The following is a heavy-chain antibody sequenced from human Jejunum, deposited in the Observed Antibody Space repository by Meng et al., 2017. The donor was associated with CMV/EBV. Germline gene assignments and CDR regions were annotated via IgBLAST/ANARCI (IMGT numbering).Heavy chain of an antibody. CDR1: GGPISGYY. CDR3: ARECVGEAYDCQWNYWFDP. D-gene: IGHD3-16*01. V-gene: IGHV4-4*07. J-gene: IGHJ5*02. Sequence: QGQLPALGPGLVRSSETLSLTCSVSGGPISGYYWSWVRQPAGKRLEWIGRFHPGGTTNYNPSLENRITVSVDSSKNQFFLKLTSVTAADTAIYYCARECVGEAYDCQWNYWFDPWGRGTLVTVSS. CDR2: FHPGGTT.